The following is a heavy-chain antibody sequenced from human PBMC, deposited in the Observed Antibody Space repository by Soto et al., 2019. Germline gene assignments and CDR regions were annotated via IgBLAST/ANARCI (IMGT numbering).Heavy chain of an antibody. CDR3: ASMVRGWSDV. CDR1: GYTFTSYG. CDR2: ISAYNGNT. V-gene: IGHV1-18*01. Sequence: QVQLVQSGAEVKKPGASVKVSCKASGYTFTSYGISRVRQAPGQGLEWMGWISAYNGNTNYSRKLQGRVTMTTDTSTRTAYMGLRSLRSDHTAVYYCASMVRGWSDVWGQGTTVTVSS. D-gene: IGHD3-10*01. J-gene: IGHJ6*01.